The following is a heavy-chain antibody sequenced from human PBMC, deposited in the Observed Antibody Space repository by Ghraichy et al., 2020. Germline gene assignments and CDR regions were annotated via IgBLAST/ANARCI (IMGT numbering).Heavy chain of an antibody. CDR2: INPEGRTS. CDR3: AKLLGSVTTYDA. Sequence: GESLRLSCGGSGFTFSNKWMSWVRQAPGKGLGWVATINPEGRTSFYVDSVKGRFTISRDKAEKSLYLQMDSLRAEDTEMYHCAKLLGSVTTYDAWGQGTMVTASS. V-gene: IGHV3-7*01. D-gene: IGHD4-17*01. J-gene: IGHJ3*01. CDR1: GFTFSNKW.